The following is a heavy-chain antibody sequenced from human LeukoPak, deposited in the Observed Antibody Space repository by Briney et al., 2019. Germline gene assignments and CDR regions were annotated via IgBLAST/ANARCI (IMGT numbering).Heavy chain of an antibody. J-gene: IGHJ6*03. CDR2: ISYDGSNK. CDR1: GFTFRSYA. CDR3: AKPAYAGYYYYMDV. D-gene: IGHD3-16*01. V-gene: IGHV3-30*04. Sequence: GGSLRLSCAASGFTFRSYAIHWARQAPGKGLEWVAVISYDGSNKYYADSVKGRFTISRDNSKNTLYLQMNSLRVEDTAVYYCAKPAYAGYYYYMDVWGKGTTVTVSS.